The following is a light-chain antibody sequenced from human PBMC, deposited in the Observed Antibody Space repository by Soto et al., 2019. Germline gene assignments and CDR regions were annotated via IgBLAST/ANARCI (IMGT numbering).Light chain of an antibody. V-gene: IGLV3-21*04. J-gene: IGLJ3*02. CDR2: YDN. CDR1: NIGSKS. Sequence: SYELTQPPSVSVAPGKTASITCGGNNIGSKSVHWYQQKPGQAPVLVIYYDNDRPSGIPERFSGSNSGNTATLTISRVEAGDEDDYYCQVWDSSSVLWVFGGGTKLTVL. CDR3: QVWDSSSVLWV.